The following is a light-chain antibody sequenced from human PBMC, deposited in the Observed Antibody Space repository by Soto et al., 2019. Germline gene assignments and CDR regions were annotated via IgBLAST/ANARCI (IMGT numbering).Light chain of an antibody. CDR2: GAS. CDR3: HQSGNSPYT. V-gene: IGKV3-20*01. Sequence: EIVLTQSPGTLSLSPGERATLSCRASQSVYTSYLAWFQQKPGQAPRLLIYGASNRATGIPDRFSGSGSGTDFTLTITRLEPEDFAVYFCHQSGNSPYTFGQGTKVDIK. CDR1: QSVYTSY. J-gene: IGKJ2*01.